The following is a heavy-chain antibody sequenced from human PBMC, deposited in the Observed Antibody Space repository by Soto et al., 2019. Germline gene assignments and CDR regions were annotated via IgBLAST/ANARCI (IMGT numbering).Heavy chain of an antibody. CDR3: AGPPARGPLLNAPRGWFDP. D-gene: IGHD3-10*01. J-gene: IGHJ5*02. CDR2: INHSGST. Sequence: QVQLQQWGAGLLKPSETLSLTCAVYGGSFSGYYWSWIRQPPGKGLEWIGEINHSGSTNYNPSLTSRVTITVDTSKNQFSLKLSSVTAADTAVYYCAGPPARGPLLNAPRGWFDPWGQGTLVTVSS. CDR1: GGSFSGYY. V-gene: IGHV4-34*01.